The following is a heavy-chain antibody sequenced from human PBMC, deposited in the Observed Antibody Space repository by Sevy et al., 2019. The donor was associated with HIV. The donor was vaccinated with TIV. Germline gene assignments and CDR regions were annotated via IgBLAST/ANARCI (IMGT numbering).Heavy chain of an antibody. CDR3: VNDRGSADGCPREYFEH. V-gene: IGHV3-30*02. CDR2: VHFDGNEK. D-gene: IGHD2-15*01. Sequence: GGSLRLSCAASGFSFSTFGMHWVRQPLGKGLEWVAFVHFDGNEKGYADSGKGRFTISRDNSKSTVFLQMDSLRIEDTALYYCVNDRGSADGCPREYFEHWGQGTLVTVSS. J-gene: IGHJ4*02. CDR1: GFSFSTFG.